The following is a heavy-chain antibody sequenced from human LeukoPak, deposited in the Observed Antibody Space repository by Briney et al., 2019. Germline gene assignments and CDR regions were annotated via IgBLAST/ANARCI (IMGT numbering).Heavy chain of an antibody. D-gene: IGHD6-6*01. Sequence: SETLSLTCSVSGGSISSSSYFWGWIRQPPGQGLEWIGSIYYTGSTYYNPSLKSRVTISVDTSKNQFSLNLSSVTAADTAVYYCARHTSSSMDYWGQGTLVTVSS. CDR2: IYYTGST. CDR1: GGSISSSSYF. J-gene: IGHJ4*02. CDR3: ARHTSSSMDY. V-gene: IGHV4-39*01.